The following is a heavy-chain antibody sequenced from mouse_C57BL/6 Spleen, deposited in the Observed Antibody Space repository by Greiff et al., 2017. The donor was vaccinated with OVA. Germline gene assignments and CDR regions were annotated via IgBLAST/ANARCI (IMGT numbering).Heavy chain of an antibody. Sequence: QVQLQQSGAELVKPGASLKISCKASGYAFSSYWMNWVKQRPGKGLEWIGQIYPGDGDTNYNGKFKGKATLTADKSSSTAYMQLSSLTSEDSAVYFCAREATTVDYYAMDYWGQGTSVTVSS. CDR3: AREATTVDYYAMDY. J-gene: IGHJ4*01. CDR2: IYPGDGDT. CDR1: GYAFSSYW. D-gene: IGHD1-1*01. V-gene: IGHV1-80*01.